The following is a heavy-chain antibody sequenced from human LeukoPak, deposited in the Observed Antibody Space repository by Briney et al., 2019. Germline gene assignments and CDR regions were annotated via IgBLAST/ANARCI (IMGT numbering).Heavy chain of an antibody. Sequence: GGSLRLSCVASGFTFSSYAMNWVRQAPGKGLEWVANIKQDGSEKYYVDSVKGRFTISRDNAKNSLYLQMNSLRAEDTAVYYCARVSGSSWDYYYYYMDVWGKGTTVTVSS. CDR1: GFTFSSYA. J-gene: IGHJ6*03. CDR3: ARVSGSSWDYYYYYMDV. CDR2: IKQDGSEK. V-gene: IGHV3-7*01. D-gene: IGHD6-13*01.